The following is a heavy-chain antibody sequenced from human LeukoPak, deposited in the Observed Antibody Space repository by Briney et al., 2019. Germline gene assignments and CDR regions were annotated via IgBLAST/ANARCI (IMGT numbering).Heavy chain of an antibody. D-gene: IGHD1-14*01. Sequence: GGSLRLSCAASGFTFSDYYMSWIRQAPGKGLEWVSYISSSGSTIYYADSVKGRFTISRDNAKNSLYLQMNSLRAGDTAVYYCARDKSYSTLPGTSRNWFDPWGQGTLVTVSS. J-gene: IGHJ5*02. V-gene: IGHV3-11*04. CDR1: GFTFSDYY. CDR2: ISSSGSTI. CDR3: ARDKSYSTLPGTSRNWFDP.